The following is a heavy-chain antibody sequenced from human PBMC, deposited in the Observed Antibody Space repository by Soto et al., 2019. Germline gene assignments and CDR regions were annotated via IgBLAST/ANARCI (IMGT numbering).Heavy chain of an antibody. CDR1: EFTFISYA. CDR3: AKSGSHSYFDY. D-gene: IGHD1-26*01. CDR2: ISTSAGNT. J-gene: IGHJ4*02. V-gene: IGHV3-23*01. Sequence: EVHLLESGGGVVQPGGSLRLSCAASEFTFISYAMTWVRLAPGKVLEWDSSISTSAGNTYYADSVKGRFTISRDNSKNTLYLQMNSMRADDTAVYYGAKSGSHSYFDYWCQGTLVTVSS.